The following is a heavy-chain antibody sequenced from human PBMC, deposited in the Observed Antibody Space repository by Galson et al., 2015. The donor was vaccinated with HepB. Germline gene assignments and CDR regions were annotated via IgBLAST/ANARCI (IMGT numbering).Heavy chain of an antibody. J-gene: IGHJ6*03. CDR1: GFSLSTRGMG. CDR2: IDWDDGK. D-gene: IGHD2/OR15-2a*01. V-gene: IGHV2-70*11. CDR3: ARIRLVEPTFYYYMDV. Sequence: ALVKPTQTLTLTCSFSGFSLSTRGMGVGWIRQPPGKALEWLARIDWDDGKYYSTSVGTRLTISKDTSKNQVVLTMTNMDPVDTATYYCARIRLVEPTFYYYMDVWGKGTTVTVSS.